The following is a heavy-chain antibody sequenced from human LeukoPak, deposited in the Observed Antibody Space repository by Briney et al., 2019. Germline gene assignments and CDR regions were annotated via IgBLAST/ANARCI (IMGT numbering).Heavy chain of an antibody. CDR2: FHTSGST. V-gene: IGHV4-61*02. CDR3: AGITYQGIGGWFDP. J-gene: IGHJ5*02. CDR1: GGSISSGSYY. Sequence: SETLSLTCTVSGGSISSGSYYWSWIRQPAGKGLEWIGRFHTSGSTNYNPSLKSRVTISVDTSKNQFSLKLSSVTAADTAVYYCAGITYQGIGGWFDPWGQETLVTVSS. D-gene: IGHD3-10*01.